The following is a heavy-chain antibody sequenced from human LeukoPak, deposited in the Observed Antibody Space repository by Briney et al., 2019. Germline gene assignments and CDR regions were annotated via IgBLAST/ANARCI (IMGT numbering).Heavy chain of an antibody. J-gene: IGHJ6*02. CDR3: ARRKAATFGMDV. Sequence: SQTLPLTCAISGDSVSSNSATWNWIRQSPSRGLEWLGRTYYRSKWYNDYAVSMKSRITINPDTSNNQFSLQLNSVTPGDTAVYYCARRKAATFGMDVWGQGTTVTVSS. D-gene: IGHD6-13*01. CDR2: TYYRSKWYN. CDR1: GDSVSSNSAT. V-gene: IGHV6-1*01.